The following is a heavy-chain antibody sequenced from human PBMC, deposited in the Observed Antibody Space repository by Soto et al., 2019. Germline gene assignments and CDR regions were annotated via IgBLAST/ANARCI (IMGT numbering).Heavy chain of an antibody. V-gene: IGHV4-39*01. J-gene: IGHJ6*02. CDR3: ARPHYDILTGYRYGMDV. CDR1: GGSISSSSYY. CDR2: IYYSGST. Sequence: QLQLQESGPGLVKPSEILSLTCTVSGGSISSSSYYWGWIRQPPGKGLEWIGSIYYSGSTYYNPSLKSRVTISVDTSKNQFSLKLSSVTAADTAVYYCARPHYDILTGYRYGMDVWGQGTTVTVSS. D-gene: IGHD3-9*01.